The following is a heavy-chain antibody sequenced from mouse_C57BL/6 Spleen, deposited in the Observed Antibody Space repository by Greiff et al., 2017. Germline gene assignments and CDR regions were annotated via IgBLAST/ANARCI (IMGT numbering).Heavy chain of an antibody. CDR2: IDPSDSYT. Sequence: QVQLQQPGAELVMPAASVKLSCKASGYTFTSYWMHWVKQRPGQGLEWIGEIDPSDSYTNYNQKFKGKSTLTVDKSSSTAYMQLSSLTSEDSAVYYCARGDYDGVDYWGQGTTLTVSS. CDR3: ARGDYDGVDY. V-gene: IGHV1-69*01. CDR1: GYTFTSYW. D-gene: IGHD2-4*01. J-gene: IGHJ2*01.